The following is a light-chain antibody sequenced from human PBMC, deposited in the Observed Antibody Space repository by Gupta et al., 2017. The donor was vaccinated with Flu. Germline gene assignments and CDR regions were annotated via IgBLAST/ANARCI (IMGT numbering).Light chain of an antibody. J-gene: IGLJ2*01. CDR1: SSDVGRYNY. CDR3: TSYTGSTPLVI. CDR2: EVY. V-gene: IGLV2-14*01. Sequence: QSALTQPASVSGSPGQSITISCTGTSSDVGRYNYVSWYQHHPDKAPQLMIYEVYNRPSGVSNRFSGPKSGDTASLTISGLQAEDEADYYCTSYTGSTPLVIFGGGTKLTVL.